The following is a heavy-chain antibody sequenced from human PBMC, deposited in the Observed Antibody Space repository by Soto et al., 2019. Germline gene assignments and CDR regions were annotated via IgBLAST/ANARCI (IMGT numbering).Heavy chain of an antibody. D-gene: IGHD6-19*01. V-gene: IGHV3-9*01. CDR3: AKDVGSSGWYDGFDS. CDR1: GFSFGDYA. J-gene: IGHJ4*02. Sequence: EVQLVESGGGLVQPGRALRLSCAASGFSFGDYAMQWVRQVPGKGLEWVSSISWNGESIGYADSVKGRFTISRDNGKKSVYLHMNSLRGEDTALYFCAKDVGSSGWYDGFDSWGQGTLVTVS. CDR2: ISWNGESI.